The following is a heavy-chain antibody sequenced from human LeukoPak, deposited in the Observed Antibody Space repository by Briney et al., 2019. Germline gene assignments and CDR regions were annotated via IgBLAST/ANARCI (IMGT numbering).Heavy chain of an antibody. D-gene: IGHD3-22*01. CDR2: ISAYNGNT. J-gene: IGHJ4*02. Sequence: GASVKVSCKASGYTFTSYGISWVRQAPGQGLEWMGWISAYNGNTNYAQKLQGRDTMTTDTSTSTAYMELRSLRSDDTAVYYCARAPQYYYDSSGPNLGYWGQGTLVTVSS. CDR3: ARAPQYYYDSSGPNLGY. V-gene: IGHV1-18*01. CDR1: GYTFTSYG.